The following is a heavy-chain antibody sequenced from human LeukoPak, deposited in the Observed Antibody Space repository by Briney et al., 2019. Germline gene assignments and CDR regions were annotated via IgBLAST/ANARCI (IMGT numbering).Heavy chain of an antibody. J-gene: IGHJ4*02. CDR2: IYFSGTT. CDR1: GGSISSSGYY. D-gene: IGHD3-22*01. V-gene: IGHV4-39*01. Sequence: KPSETLSLTCTVSGGSISSSGYYWGWVRQPPGKGLEWIGIIYFSGTTYYNPSLKSRVTISVDTSKNQFSLKLNSVTAADTAVYYRARLVDYYDSRGYFDYWGQGALVTVSS. CDR3: ARLVDYYDSRGYFDY.